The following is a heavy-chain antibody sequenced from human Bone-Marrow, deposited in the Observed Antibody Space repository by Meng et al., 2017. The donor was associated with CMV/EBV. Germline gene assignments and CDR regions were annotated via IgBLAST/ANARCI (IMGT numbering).Heavy chain of an antibody. D-gene: IGHD6-13*01. CDR3: TRDHIAAGDY. CDR2: IRYDGSNK. J-gene: IGHJ4*02. CDR1: GFTFSSYS. Sequence: GGSLRLSCAASGFTFSSYSMNWVRQAPGKGLEWVAFIRYDGSNKYYADSVKGRFTISRDNAKNSLYLQMNSLRAEDTAIYYCTRDHIAAGDYWGQGTLVTGSS. V-gene: IGHV3-30*02.